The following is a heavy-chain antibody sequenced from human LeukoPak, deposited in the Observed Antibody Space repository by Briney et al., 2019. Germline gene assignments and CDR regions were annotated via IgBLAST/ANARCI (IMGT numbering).Heavy chain of an antibody. CDR2: IKQDGTEK. V-gene: IGHV3-7*01. J-gene: IGHJ4*02. CDR1: GFTFGTYW. D-gene: IGHD6-19*01. Sequence: GGSLRLSCAASGFTFGTYWMGWVRHARGKGMEWVANIKQDGTEKSYVDSVKGRFTISRDNVKNSVYLQMHSLRADDTAIYYCVRDTYRSAVAGSSGLGHWGQGTLVTVSS. CDR3: VRDTYRSAVAGSSGLGH.